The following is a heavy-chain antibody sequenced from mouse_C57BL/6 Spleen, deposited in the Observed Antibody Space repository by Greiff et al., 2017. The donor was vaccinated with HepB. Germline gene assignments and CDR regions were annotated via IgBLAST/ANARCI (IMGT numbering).Heavy chain of an antibody. Sequence: VQLQQSGAELVKPGASVKLSCKASGYTFTSYWMHWVKQRPGQGLEWIGMIHPNSGSTNYNEKFKSKATLTVDKSSSTAYMQLSSLTSEDSAVYYCARRGYYDSFAYWGQGTLVTVSA. D-gene: IGHD2-4*01. CDR3: ARRGYYDSFAY. J-gene: IGHJ3*01. CDR1: GYTFTSYW. CDR2: IHPNSGST. V-gene: IGHV1-64*01.